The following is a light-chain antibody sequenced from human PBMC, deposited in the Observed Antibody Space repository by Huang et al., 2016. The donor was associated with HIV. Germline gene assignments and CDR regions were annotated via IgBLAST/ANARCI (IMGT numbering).Light chain of an antibody. V-gene: IGKV3-15*01. CDR3: QQYNNWPPLT. Sequence: EVVMTQSPNTLSVSPGERATLSCRASQSISSNLAWYHQKPCQAPRLLIYLASARAAGVPARFSGSGSGTEFTLTISSLQSEDFAIYYCQQYNNWPPLTFGGGTKVEI. CDR2: LAS. J-gene: IGKJ4*01. CDR1: QSISSN.